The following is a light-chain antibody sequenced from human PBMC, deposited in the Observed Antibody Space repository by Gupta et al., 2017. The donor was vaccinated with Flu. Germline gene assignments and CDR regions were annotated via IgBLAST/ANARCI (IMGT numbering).Light chain of an antibody. V-gene: IGKV6-21*01. Sequence: EIVLTQSPDFQSVTPKEKVTITCRASQSIGSSLHWYQQKPDQSPKLLIKYASQSLSGVPSRFSGSGSGTDFTLTLNSLEPEDAATYYCQQSIRSPLTFGGGTKVEIK. J-gene: IGKJ4*01. CDR2: YAS. CDR1: QSIGSS. CDR3: QQSIRSPLT.